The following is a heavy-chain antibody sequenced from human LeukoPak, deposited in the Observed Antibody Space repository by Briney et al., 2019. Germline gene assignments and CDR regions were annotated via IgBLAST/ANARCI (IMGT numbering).Heavy chain of an antibody. D-gene: IGHD6-6*01. V-gene: IGHV3-7*01. CDR2: IKQDGSEK. CDR1: GFTFSSYW. Sequence: GGSLRLSCAASGFTFSSYWMSWVRQAPGKGLEWVANIKQDGSEKYYVDSVKGRFTISRDNAKNSLYLQMDSLRAEDTAVYYCAREARGSSFDYWGQGTLVTVSS. J-gene: IGHJ4*02. CDR3: AREARGSSFDY.